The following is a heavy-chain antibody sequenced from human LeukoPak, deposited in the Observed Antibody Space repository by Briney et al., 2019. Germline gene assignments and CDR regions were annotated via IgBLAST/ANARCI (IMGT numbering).Heavy chain of an antibody. J-gene: IGHJ5*02. V-gene: IGHV3-74*01. CDR3: ARAQVGAPTDL. CDR1: GFPFSSYA. CDR2: IHGDGDNI. D-gene: IGHD1-26*01. Sequence: GGPLRLSCAAPGFPFSSYAMYWVRQAPGKGLVWVARIHGDGDNISYADSVRVRFTISRDNAKDTLYLHVNSLRPEDTAVYYCARAQVGAPTDLWGQGTLVTVSS.